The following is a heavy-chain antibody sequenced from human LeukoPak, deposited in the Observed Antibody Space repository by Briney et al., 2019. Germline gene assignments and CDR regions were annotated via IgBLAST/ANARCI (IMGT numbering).Heavy chain of an antibody. V-gene: IGHV4-4*07. Sequence: SETLSLTCTVSGGSISSYYWSWIRQPAGKGLERIGRIYTSGSTNYNPSLKSRVTMSVDTSKNQFSLKLSSVTAADTAVYYCARASILWFGELLPRDNWFDPWGQGTLVTVSS. CDR2: IYTSGST. CDR1: GGSISSYY. J-gene: IGHJ5*02. D-gene: IGHD3-10*01. CDR3: ARASILWFGELLPRDNWFDP.